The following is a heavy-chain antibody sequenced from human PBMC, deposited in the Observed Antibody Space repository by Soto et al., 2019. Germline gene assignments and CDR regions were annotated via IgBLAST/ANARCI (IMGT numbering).Heavy chain of an antibody. V-gene: IGHV3-30*04. D-gene: IGHD1-26*01. CDR1: GFTFNNYS. CDR3: AREVGSTFRLDY. CDR2: VSSDVKKR. Sequence: PGESLRLSCAASGFTFNNYSLHWVRQPPGKGLGWVGVVSSDVKKRYYADSLKGRLTVSRDNSINMLFLNMDSLRPEDTAVYYCAREVGSTFRLDYWGQGTLVTVSS. J-gene: IGHJ4*02.